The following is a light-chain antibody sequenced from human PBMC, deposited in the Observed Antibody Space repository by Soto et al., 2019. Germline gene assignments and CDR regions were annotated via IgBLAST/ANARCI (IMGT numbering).Light chain of an antibody. CDR1: QSISSW. CDR3: QQYNSYVYT. V-gene: IGKV1-5*03. J-gene: IGKJ2*01. CDR2: KAS. Sequence: DIPMTQSPSTLSASVGDRVTITCRASQSISSWLAWYQQKPGKAPKLLIYKASSLESGVPSRFGGSGSGTEFTLSVSSRQPDDFATYYCQQYNSYVYTLGHGTKLEIK.